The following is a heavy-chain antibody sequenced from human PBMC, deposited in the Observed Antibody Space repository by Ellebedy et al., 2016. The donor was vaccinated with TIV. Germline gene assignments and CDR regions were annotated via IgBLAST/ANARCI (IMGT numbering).Heavy chain of an antibody. CDR1: GGPFSSYA. V-gene: IGHV1-69*04. D-gene: IGHD3-16*02. Sequence: AASVKVSCQASGGPFSSYAISWVRQAPGQGLEWMGRIIPILGIANYAQKFQGRVTITADKSTSTAYMELSSLRSEDTAVYYCAFSVRGLSGYYYGMDVWGQGTTVTVSS. J-gene: IGHJ6*02. CDR2: IIPILGIA. CDR3: AFSVRGLSGYYYGMDV.